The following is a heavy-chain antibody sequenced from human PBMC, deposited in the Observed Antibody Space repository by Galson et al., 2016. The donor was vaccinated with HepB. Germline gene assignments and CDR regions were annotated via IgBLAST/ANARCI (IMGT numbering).Heavy chain of an antibody. D-gene: IGHD2-15*01. CDR3: AREPGHCTGNSCYSGGMDV. Sequence: CAISGDSVSSNSAAWNWIRQSPSRGLEWLGRTYYRSKWYNDYALSVKRRITINPDTTKNQFSLQLSSVTPEDTAVYYCAREPGHCTGNSCYSGGMDVWGQGTTVTVSS. V-gene: IGHV6-1*01. CDR2: TYYRSKWYN. J-gene: IGHJ6*02. CDR1: GDSVSSNSAA.